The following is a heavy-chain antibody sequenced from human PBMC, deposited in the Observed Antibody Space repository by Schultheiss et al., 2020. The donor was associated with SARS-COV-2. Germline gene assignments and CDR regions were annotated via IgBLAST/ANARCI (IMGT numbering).Heavy chain of an antibody. J-gene: IGHJ4*02. CDR2: IYYSGST. D-gene: IGHD3-3*01. CDR3: ARGRRLRFLEWLWTVDY. Sequence: SETLSLTCTVSGGSISSYYWSWIRQPPGKGLEWIGYIYYSGSTYYNPSLKSRVTISVDTSKNQFSLKLSSVTAADTAVYYCARGRRLRFLEWLWTVDYWGQGTLVTVSS. V-gene: IGHV4-59*12. CDR1: GGSISSYY.